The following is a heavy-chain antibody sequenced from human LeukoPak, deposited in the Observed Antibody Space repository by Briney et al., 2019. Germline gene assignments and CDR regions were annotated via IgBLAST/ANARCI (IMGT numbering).Heavy chain of an antibody. J-gene: IGHJ3*02. V-gene: IGHV3-21*04. CDR1: GFTFSSYS. CDR2: ISSSYSYI. CDR3: ARVLLGGDAFDI. Sequence: GGSLRLSCAASGFTFSSYSMNWVRQAPGKGLEWVSSISSSYSYIYYADSVKGRFTISRDNAKNSLYLQMNSLRAEDTALYYCARVLLGGDAFDIWGQGTMVTVSS. D-gene: IGHD3-10*01.